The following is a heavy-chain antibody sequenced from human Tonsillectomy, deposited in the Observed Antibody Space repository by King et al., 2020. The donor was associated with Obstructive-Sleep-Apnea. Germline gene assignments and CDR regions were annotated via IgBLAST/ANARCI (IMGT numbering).Heavy chain of an antibody. J-gene: IGHJ3*02. CDR2: IYPGDSDT. Sequence: VQLVESGAEVKKPGESLIISCQGSGYSFTSYWIAWVRQMPGKGLEWMGIIYPGDSDTRYSPSFQGQVTISADKSISIAYLHWSSLKASDTAMYYCGMSSRNSESYYNDAFDIWGQGTMVTVSS. D-gene: IGHD3-10*01. V-gene: IGHV5-51*01. CDR3: GMSSRNSESYYNDAFDI. CDR1: GYSFTSYW.